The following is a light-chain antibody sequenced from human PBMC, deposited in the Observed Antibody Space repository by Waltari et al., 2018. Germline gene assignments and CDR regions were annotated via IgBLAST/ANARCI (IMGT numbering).Light chain of an antibody. V-gene: IGLV2-14*03. CDR1: DSDIVPYNY. J-gene: IGLJ3*02. CDR2: GVS. CDR3: SSFTRSRTWL. Sequence: QSALTQPASVSGSPGQSITISCTASDSDIVPYNYVSWYQQHPGRAPKLIIFGVSDRPSGVSNRFSGSKSGHTASLNISGLQAEDEADYYCSSFTRSRTWLFGGGTKVTVL.